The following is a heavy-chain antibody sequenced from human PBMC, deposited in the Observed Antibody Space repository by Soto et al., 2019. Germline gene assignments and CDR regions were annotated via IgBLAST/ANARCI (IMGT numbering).Heavy chain of an antibody. CDR3: AREGIDRNLWIVVVPAAPFDY. Sequence: GGSLRLSCAASGFTFSSYSMNWVRQAPGKGLEWVSYISSSSSTIYYADSVKGRFTISRDNAKNSLYLQMNSLRAEDTAVYYCAREGIDRNLWIVVVPAAPFDYWGQGTLVTVSS. D-gene: IGHD2-2*01. CDR2: ISSSSSTI. CDR1: GFTFSSYS. V-gene: IGHV3-48*01. J-gene: IGHJ4*02.